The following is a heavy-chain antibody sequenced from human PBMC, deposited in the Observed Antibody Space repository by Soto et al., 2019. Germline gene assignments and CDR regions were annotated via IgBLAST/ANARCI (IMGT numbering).Heavy chain of an antibody. Sequence: QVQLAQSGPELKKPGASLEVSCRASGYTFSNYGISWVRQVPGQGLEWMAWISVKNGDTNFAQKFQGRLSVTTDTSTSTAYLNLRSLRSDDTAVCYCARLTTLSSPKYRFYYYMDIWGKGTTVTVSS. CDR2: ISVKNGDT. CDR3: ARLTTLSSPKYRFYYYMDI. CDR1: GYTFSNYG. V-gene: IGHV1-18*01. J-gene: IGHJ6*03. D-gene: IGHD4-4*01.